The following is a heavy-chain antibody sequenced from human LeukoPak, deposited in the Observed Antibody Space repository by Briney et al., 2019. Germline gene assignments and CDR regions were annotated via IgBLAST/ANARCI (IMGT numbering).Heavy chain of an antibody. CDR2: INPEGSDK. CDR1: GFTFSSHW. CDR3: ARLKGSTSVFDY. Sequence: GGSLRLSRVASGFTFSSHWMTWVRQAPGKGLEWVGNINPEGSDKFYVDSVKGRFTMSRDNARNSLYLQLGSLRAEDTAVYYCARLKGSTSVFDYWGQGTLVTV. J-gene: IGHJ4*02. D-gene: IGHD2-2*01. V-gene: IGHV3-7*03.